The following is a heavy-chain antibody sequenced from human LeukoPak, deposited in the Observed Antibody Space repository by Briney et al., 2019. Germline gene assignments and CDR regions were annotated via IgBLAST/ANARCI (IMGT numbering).Heavy chain of an antibody. D-gene: IGHD3-22*01. V-gene: IGHV4-61*02. CDR2: IYTSGST. J-gene: IGHJ4*02. CDR3: AREKIADSSKDY. CDR1: GGSISSGSYY. Sequence: SQTLSLTCTVTGGSISSGSYYWSWIRQPAGTGLEWIGRIYTSGSTNYNPSLKSRVTISVDTSKNQFSLKLSSVTAADTAVYYCAREKIADSSKDYWGQGTLVTVSS.